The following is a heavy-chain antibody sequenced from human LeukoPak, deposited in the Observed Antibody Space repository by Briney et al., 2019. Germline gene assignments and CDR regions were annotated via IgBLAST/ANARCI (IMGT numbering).Heavy chain of an antibody. V-gene: IGHV3-23*01. J-gene: IGHJ1*01. CDR1: GFTFSSYA. Sequence: GGSLRLSCAASGFTFSSYAMSWVRQAPGKGLEWVSAISGSGGSTYYADSVKGRFTISRDNSKNTLYLQMNSLRAEDTAVYYCATDTGASGWSEYFQHWGQGTLVTVSS. CDR3: ATDTGASGWSEYFQH. CDR2: ISGSGGST. D-gene: IGHD6-19*01.